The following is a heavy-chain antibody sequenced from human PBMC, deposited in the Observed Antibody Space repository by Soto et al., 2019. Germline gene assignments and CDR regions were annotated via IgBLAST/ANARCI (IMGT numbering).Heavy chain of an antibody. J-gene: IGHJ6*02. CDR2: IVVGSGNT. V-gene: IGHV1-58*01. CDR1: GFTFSSSA. Sequence: ASVKVSCKASGFTFSSSAVQWVQQARGQRLEWIGWIVVGSGNTNYAQMFQERVTITRDMSTSTAYMELSSLRSEDTAVYYCAADRRNDFWSGVTKLYYYYGMDVWGQGTTVTVSS. CDR3: AADRRNDFWSGVTKLYYYYGMDV. D-gene: IGHD3-3*01.